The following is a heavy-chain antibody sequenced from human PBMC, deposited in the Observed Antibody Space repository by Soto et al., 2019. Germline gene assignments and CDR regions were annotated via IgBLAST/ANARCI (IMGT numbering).Heavy chain of an antibody. CDR2: IWYDGSNK. CDR1: GFTFSSYG. CDR3: ASPYLEYSSSSGGMDV. D-gene: IGHD6-6*01. J-gene: IGHJ6*02. Sequence: GGSLRLSCAASGFTFSSYGMHWVRQAPGKGLEWVAVIWYDGSNKYYADSVKGRFTISRDNSKNTLYLQMNSLRAEETAVYYCASPYLEYSSSSGGMDVWGQGTTVTVSS. V-gene: IGHV3-33*01.